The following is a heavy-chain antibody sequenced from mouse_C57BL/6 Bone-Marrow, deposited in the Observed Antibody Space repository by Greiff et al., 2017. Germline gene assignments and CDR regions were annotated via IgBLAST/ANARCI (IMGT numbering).Heavy chain of an antibody. CDR1: GYSFTDYN. D-gene: IGHD3-2*02. J-gene: IGHJ4*01. CDR2: INPNYGTT. V-gene: IGHV1-39*01. Sequence: VQLQQSGPELVKPGASVKISCKASGYSFTDYNMNWVKQSNGKSLEWIGVINPNYGTTSYNQKFKGKATLTVDQSSSTAYMQLNSLSSEDSAVYYCARKGERQLSLYAMDYWGQGTSVTVSS. CDR3: ARKGERQLSLYAMDY.